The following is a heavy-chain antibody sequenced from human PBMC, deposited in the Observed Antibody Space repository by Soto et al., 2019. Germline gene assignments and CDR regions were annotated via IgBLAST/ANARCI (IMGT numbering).Heavy chain of an antibody. Sequence: QVQLVEAGGGVVQPGRSLRLSCAASGFTFSNYARHWVRQAPGKGLECVAVISYNGGNRFYRDYVKGRFTISRDNSKNTVHLQIDSLRYEDAAVYYCARGDREDTAVVIGVRPGEYGVDVWGQGTTVTASS. V-gene: IGHV3-30*04. J-gene: IGHJ6*02. D-gene: IGHD2-15*01. CDR3: ARGDREDTAVVIGVRPGEYGVDV. CDR1: GFTFSNYA. CDR2: ISYNGGNR.